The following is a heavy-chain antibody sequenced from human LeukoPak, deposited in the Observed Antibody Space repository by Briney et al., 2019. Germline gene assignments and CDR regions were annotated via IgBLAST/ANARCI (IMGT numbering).Heavy chain of an antibody. Sequence: SVKVSCKASEFTFTSSAVQWVRQARGQRLERIGWIVVGSGNTNYAQKFQERVTIPRDISTSTAYMELSSLRSEDTAVYYCAASPDYYDSSGYSYYFDYWGQGTLVTVSS. J-gene: IGHJ4*02. D-gene: IGHD3-22*01. CDR1: EFTFTSSA. V-gene: IGHV1-58*01. CDR2: IVVGSGNT. CDR3: AASPDYYDSSGYSYYFDY.